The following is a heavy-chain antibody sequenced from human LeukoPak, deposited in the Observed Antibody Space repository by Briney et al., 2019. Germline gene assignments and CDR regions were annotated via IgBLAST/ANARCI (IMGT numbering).Heavy chain of an antibody. CDR1: GYSFSTYW. D-gene: IGHD1-26*01. CDR2: IYPSDSDT. J-gene: IGHJ4*02. Sequence: GESLKISCKGSGYSFSTYWIGWVCQMPGKGLEWMGIIYPSDSDTRYSPSFQGQVTISADKSINTAYLQWRSLKASDTAMHYCATVYGGNYYSPLAYWGQGTLVTVSS. V-gene: IGHV5-51*01. CDR3: ATVYGGNYYSPLAY.